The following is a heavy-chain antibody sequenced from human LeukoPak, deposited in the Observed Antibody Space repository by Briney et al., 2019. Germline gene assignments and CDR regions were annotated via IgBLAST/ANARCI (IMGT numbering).Heavy chain of an antibody. V-gene: IGHV3-21*01. Sequence: GGSLRLSCAASGFTFSSYSMNWVRQAPGKRLEWVSSISSSSSYIYYADSVKGRFTSSRDNAKNSLYLQMNSLRAEDTAVYYCARDRQIQLWLGGDAFDIWGQGTMVTVSS. CDR1: GFTFSSYS. CDR3: ARDRQIQLWLGGDAFDI. J-gene: IGHJ3*02. CDR2: ISSSSSYI. D-gene: IGHD5-18*01.